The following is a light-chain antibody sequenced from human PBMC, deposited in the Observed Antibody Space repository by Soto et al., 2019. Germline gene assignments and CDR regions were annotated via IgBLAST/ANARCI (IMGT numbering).Light chain of an antibody. J-gene: IGKJ4*01. CDR2: GAS. Sequence: EVVMTQSPATLSLSPGDRATVSCRASQGIGSNLAWYQQKPGQAPRLLIYGASTRAAGVPARFSGSGSGTEFTLTISSLQSEDFALYYCQQYSDWPPFTFGGVTKVEIK. CDR1: QGIGSN. CDR3: QQYSDWPPFT. V-gene: IGKV3-15*01.